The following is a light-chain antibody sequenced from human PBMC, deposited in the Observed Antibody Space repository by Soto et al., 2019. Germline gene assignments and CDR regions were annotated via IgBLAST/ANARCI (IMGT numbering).Light chain of an antibody. CDR1: QIVSSSF. J-gene: IGKJ1*01. Sequence: EMFLTQCPGSLSLSPGERGSLSCRASQIVSSSFLAWYQQKPGQAPRLLIYDASSRATGIPDRFSGSGSGTDFTLTISRLEPGDFAVYYCQQYGSSPQALGQGTKV. CDR3: QQYGSSPQA. CDR2: DAS. V-gene: IGKV3-20*01.